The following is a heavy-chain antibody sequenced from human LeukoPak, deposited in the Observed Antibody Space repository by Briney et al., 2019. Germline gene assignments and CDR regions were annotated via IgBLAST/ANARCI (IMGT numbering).Heavy chain of an antibody. CDR1: GGSFSGYY. CDR3: ARGSRDIVVVPAAITFDY. CDR2: INHSGST. V-gene: IGHV4-34*01. J-gene: IGHJ4*02. D-gene: IGHD2-2*01. Sequence: SETLSLTCAVYGGSFSGYYWSWIRQPPGKGLEWIGEINHSGSTNYNPSLKGRVTISVDTSKNQFSLKLSSVTAADTAVYYCARGSRDIVVVPAAITFDYWGQGTLVTVSS.